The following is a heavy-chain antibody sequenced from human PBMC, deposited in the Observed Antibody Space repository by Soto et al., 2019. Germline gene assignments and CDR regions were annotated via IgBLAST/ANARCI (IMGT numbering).Heavy chain of an antibody. D-gene: IGHD4-4*01. Sequence: GESLKISCQCSGYSFTSYWIGWVRQMPGKGLEWMGIIYPGDSDTRYSPSFQGQVTISADKSISTAYLQWGSLKASDTAMYYCARRVRYYGMDVWGQGTTVTVSS. V-gene: IGHV5-51*01. CDR1: GYSFTSYW. CDR3: ARRVRYYGMDV. J-gene: IGHJ6*02. CDR2: IYPGDSDT.